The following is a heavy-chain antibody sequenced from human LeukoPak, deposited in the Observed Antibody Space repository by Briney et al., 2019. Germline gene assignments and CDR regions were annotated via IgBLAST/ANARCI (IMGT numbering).Heavy chain of an antibody. J-gene: IGHJ5*02. Sequence: SVKVSCKTSGDTFNNSAISWVRQAPGQGLEWLGGIMPLFGTAGYTQKFQGRVTITKDESTRTVYLELTSLTSDDTAVSYCARDVHGEYESVLFAPWGQGTLVSVSS. V-gene: IGHV1-69*05. D-gene: IGHD4-17*01. CDR3: ARDVHGEYESVLFAP. CDR1: GDTFNNSA. CDR2: IMPLFGTA.